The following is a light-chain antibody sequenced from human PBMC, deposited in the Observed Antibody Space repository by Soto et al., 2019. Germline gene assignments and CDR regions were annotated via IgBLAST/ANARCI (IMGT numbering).Light chain of an antibody. CDR2: EGS. V-gene: IGLV2-23*01. J-gene: IGLJ1*01. Sequence: QSALTQPASVSGSPGQSITISCTGTSSDVGNYNLVSWCQQHPGKAPKLMIYEGSKRPSGVSNRFSGSKSGNTASLTISGLQAEDEADDYCCSYAGSSTDVFGTGTKVTVL. CDR1: SSDVGNYNL. CDR3: CSYAGSSTDV.